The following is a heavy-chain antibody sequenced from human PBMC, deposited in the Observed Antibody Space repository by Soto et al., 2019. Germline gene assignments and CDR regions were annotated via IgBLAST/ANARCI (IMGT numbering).Heavy chain of an antibody. V-gene: IGHV4-38-2*02. CDR3: AREKVGTTFFDN. J-gene: IGHJ4*01. CDR2: IYPSVSS. CDR1: GFAISRGYY. D-gene: IGHD1-1*01. Sequence: TLSLTCSVSGFAISRGYYWSWVRQPPGKGLEWIGSIYPSVSSYHNPSLATRLRLSIDTSKNQFTLNLTSVTAADTALYFCAREKVGTTFFDNWGHGIQVTVSS.